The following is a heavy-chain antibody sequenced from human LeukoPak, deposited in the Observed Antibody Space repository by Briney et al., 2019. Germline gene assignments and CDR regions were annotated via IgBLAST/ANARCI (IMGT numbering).Heavy chain of an antibody. Sequence: SETLSLTCTVSGASISNSAYYWLWIRQPPGEGLECIGTVHYSGSTFYNPSIKSRVNISVDTSKNQFSLQLSSVTAADTAVYYCARLFFVIDTWGQGTLVTVSS. J-gene: IGHJ5*02. V-gene: IGHV4-39*01. D-gene: IGHD3-3*01. CDR3: ARLFFVIDT. CDR1: GASISNSAYY. CDR2: VHYSGST.